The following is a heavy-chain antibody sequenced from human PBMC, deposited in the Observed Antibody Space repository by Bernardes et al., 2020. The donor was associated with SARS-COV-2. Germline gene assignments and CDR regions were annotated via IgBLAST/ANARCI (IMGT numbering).Heavy chain of an antibody. V-gene: IGHV3-64D*08. D-gene: IGHD2-2*01. J-gene: IGHJ4*02. CDR2: INSNGASI. CDR1: GFIFSSYA. Sequence: WGSLRLSCSASGFIFSSYAMHWVRQAPGKGLAYVSAINSNGASIYYADSVKGRFTISRDNSNDTLHLQMTSLRAEDTAVYYCVTRNCSTTSCLFDYWGQGTLVTVSS. CDR3: VTRNCSTTSCLFDY.